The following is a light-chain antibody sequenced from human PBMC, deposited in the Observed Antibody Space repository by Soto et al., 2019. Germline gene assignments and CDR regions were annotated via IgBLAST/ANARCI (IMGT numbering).Light chain of an antibody. J-gene: IGKJ5*01. V-gene: IGKV1-33*01. Sequence: DIQMTQSPSSLSASVGDRVTITCQASQDISNYLNWYQQKPGKAPKLLIYDASTLETGVPSRFSGSGSGTDFTFTISSLQPEDIETYYCQQYDNLPISFGQGTRLEIK. CDR2: DAS. CDR1: QDISNY. CDR3: QQYDNLPIS.